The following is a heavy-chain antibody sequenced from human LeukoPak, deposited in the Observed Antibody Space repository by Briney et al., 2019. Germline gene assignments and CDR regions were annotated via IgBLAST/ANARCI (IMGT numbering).Heavy chain of an antibody. CDR3: ARDQGSGWYSY. V-gene: IGHV4-61*02. J-gene: IGHJ4*02. CDR2: ISTSGST. Sequence: KPSQTLSLTCTVSGGSISSGSYYWNWIRQPAGKGLKWIGRISTSGSTNYNPSLKSRVTISVDTSKNQFSLKLSSVTAADTAVYYCARDQGSGWYSYWGQGTLVTVSS. D-gene: IGHD6-19*01. CDR1: GGSISSGSYY.